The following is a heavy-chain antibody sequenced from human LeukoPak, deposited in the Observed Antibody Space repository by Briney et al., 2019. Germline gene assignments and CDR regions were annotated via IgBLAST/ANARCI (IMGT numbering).Heavy chain of an antibody. V-gene: IGHV4-34*01. J-gene: IGHJ3*02. Sequence: SETLSLTCAVYGGSFSGYYWSWIRQPPGKGLEWIGEINRSGSTNYNPSLKSRVTISVDTSKNQFSLKLSSVTAADTAVYYCARRIVVVIGDAFDIWGQGTMVTVSS. CDR1: GGSFSGYY. CDR3: ARRIVVVIGDAFDI. CDR2: INRSGST. D-gene: IGHD3-22*01.